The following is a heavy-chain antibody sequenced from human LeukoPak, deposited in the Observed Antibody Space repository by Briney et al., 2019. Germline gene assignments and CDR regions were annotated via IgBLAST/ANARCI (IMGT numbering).Heavy chain of an antibody. V-gene: IGHV3-74*01. CDR1: GFTFSSYW. J-gene: IGHJ5*02. CDR2: INSDGSST. CDR3: VSSYCSGGSCYSASGS. Sequence: PGGSLRLSCAASGFTFSSYWMYWVRQAPGKGLVWVSRINSDGSSTSYADSVKGRFTISRDNAKNTLYLQMNSLRVEDTAVYYCVSSYCSGGSCYSASGSWGQGTLVTVSS. D-gene: IGHD2-15*01.